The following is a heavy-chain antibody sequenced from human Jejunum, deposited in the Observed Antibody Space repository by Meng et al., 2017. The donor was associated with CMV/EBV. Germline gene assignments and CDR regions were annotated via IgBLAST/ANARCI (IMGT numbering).Heavy chain of an antibody. CDR1: GDIFNNYG. D-gene: IGHD2-8*01. V-gene: IGHV1-69*12. CDR2: IVPIFSTT. Sequence: QVQLVQSGAEFNKPGSSVKVSCKASGDIFNNYGFTWVRQAPGQGLEWMGGIVPIFSTTNYAQKFQGRVTITADESTSTAYMELSSLTSEDTAVYYCVRPLVWNWGQGTLVTVSS. J-gene: IGHJ1*01. CDR3: VRPLVWN.